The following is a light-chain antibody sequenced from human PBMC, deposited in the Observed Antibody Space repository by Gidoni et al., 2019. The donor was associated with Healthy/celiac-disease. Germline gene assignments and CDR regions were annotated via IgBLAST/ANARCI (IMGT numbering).Light chain of an antibody. CDR1: QGISNY. CDR2: AAS. J-gene: IGKJ3*01. V-gene: IGKV1-27*01. CDR3: QKYNSAPT. Sequence: DIQMTQSPSSLSASVGDRVTITCRASQGISNYLAWYQQKPGKVPKLLIYAASTLQSGVPSRFSGSGSETDFTLTISSLQPEDVATYYCQKYNSAPTFGPGTKVDIK.